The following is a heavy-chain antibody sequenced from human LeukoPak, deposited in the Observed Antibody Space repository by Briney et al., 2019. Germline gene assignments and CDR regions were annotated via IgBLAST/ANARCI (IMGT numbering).Heavy chain of an antibody. V-gene: IGHV3-30*18. J-gene: IGHJ4*02. CDR3: AKEGGGGAVVTDYFDY. CDR1: GFTFSSYG. D-gene: IGHD5-18*01. CDR2: MSYDGSNK. Sequence: GRSLRLSCAASGFTFSSYGMHWVRQAPGKGLEWVAVMSYDGSNKYYADSVKGRFTISRDNSKNTLYLQMNSLRAEDTAVYYCAKEGGGGAVVTDYFDYWGQGTLVTVSS.